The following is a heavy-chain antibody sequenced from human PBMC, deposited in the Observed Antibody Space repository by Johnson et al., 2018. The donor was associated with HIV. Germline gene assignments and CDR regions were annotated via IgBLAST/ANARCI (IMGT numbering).Heavy chain of an antibody. CDR1: GFTFDDYA. J-gene: IGHJ3*02. Sequence: VQLVESGGGLVQPGRSLRLSCAASGFTFDDYAMHWVRQAPGKGLEWVSGISWNSDTIGYVDSVKGRFTISRDNAKNSLYLQMNSLRAGDTAVYYCARKADAIDIWGQGTMVTVSS. CDR2: ISWNSDTI. CDR3: ARKADAIDI. V-gene: IGHV3-9*01.